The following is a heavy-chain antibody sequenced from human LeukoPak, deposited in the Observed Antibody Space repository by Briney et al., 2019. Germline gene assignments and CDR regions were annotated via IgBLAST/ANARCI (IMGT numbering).Heavy chain of an antibody. D-gene: IGHD3-10*01. CDR2: ISAYNGNT. CDR1: GNTFTSYG. V-gene: IGHV1-18*01. J-gene: IGHJ6*03. CDR3: ARTSGSSHYYYYYMDV. Sequence: ASVKVSCKASGNTFTSYGISWVRQAPGQGLEWMGWISAYNGNTNYAQKLQGRVTMTTDTSTSTAYMELRSLRSDDTAVYYCARTSGSSHYYYYYMDVWGKGTTVTVSS.